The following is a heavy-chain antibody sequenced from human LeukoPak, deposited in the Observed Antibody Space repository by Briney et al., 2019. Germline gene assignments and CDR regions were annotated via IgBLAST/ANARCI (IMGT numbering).Heavy chain of an antibody. J-gene: IGHJ3*02. Sequence: PSEALSLTCTVSGGSISSYYWSWIRQPPGKGLEWIGYIYYSGGTNYNPSLKSRVTISVDTSKNQFSLKLSSVTAADTAVYYCARASIYYYDSSGYYGYAFDIWGQGTMVTVSS. CDR3: ARASIYYYDSSGYYGYAFDI. CDR2: IYYSGGT. D-gene: IGHD3-22*01. CDR1: GGSISSYY. V-gene: IGHV4-59*01.